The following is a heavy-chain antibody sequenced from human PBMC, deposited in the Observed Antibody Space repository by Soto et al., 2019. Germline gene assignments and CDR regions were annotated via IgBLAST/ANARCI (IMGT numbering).Heavy chain of an antibody. V-gene: IGHV4-39*01. J-gene: IGHJ5*02. CDR3: ARRVGSCSGTSCNGWFDP. CDR2: IYHSGST. Sequence: PSETLSLTCSVSGDSISKTTSYWGWIRQPPGKGLEWIGTIYHSGSTYYNPSLMSRVTLSIDKSKNQSSLKLNSVTAADTAVYYCARRVGSCSGTSCNGWFDPWGQGTLVTVSS. D-gene: IGHD2-2*01. CDR1: GDSISKTTSY.